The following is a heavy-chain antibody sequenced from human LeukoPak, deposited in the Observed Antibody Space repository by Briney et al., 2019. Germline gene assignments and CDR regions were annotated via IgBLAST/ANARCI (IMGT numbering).Heavy chain of an antibody. CDR2: ISYDGSKK. Sequence: GGSLRLSCAASEFTFTNYGMHWVRQAPGKGLEWVAVISYDGSKKHSADSVKGRFTISRDNSKNTVYLQMNSLRAEDTAVYYCAKDIAAATRRDYYYYGLDVWGQGTTVTVSS. CDR3: AKDIAAATRRDYYYYGLDV. J-gene: IGHJ6*02. CDR1: EFTFTNYG. V-gene: IGHV3-30*18. D-gene: IGHD2-15*01.